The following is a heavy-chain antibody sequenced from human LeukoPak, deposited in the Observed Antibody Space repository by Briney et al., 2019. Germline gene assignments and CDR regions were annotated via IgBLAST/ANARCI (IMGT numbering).Heavy chain of an antibody. CDR1: GFTFSNSA. CDR2: ISASGHYT. CDR3: AKDGSWGDYYFYFYIDV. J-gene: IGHJ6*03. D-gene: IGHD3-16*01. Sequence: GGSLRLSCEASGFTFSNSAMSWVRQAPGKGLEWVSGISASGHYTYNADSARGRFTISRDNSKNTLYLQMNSLRAEDTALYFCAKDGSWGDYYFYFYIDVWGKGTTVTVSS. V-gene: IGHV3-23*01.